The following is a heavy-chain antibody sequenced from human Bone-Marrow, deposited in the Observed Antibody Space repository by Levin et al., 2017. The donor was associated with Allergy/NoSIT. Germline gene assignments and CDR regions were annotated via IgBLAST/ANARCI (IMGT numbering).Heavy chain of an antibody. J-gene: IGHJ6*03. CDR1: GGSIRSDY. CDR2: FYHGRST. CDR3: TRLGPSSHYYYMDV. V-gene: IGHV4-59*08. Sequence: SQTLSLTCTVSGGSIRSDYWSWTRQSPGKGLEWIGYFYHGRSTKYNPSLKSRVTISIDTSRNQFSLKLTSVTAADTAVYYCTRLGPSSHYYYMDVWGKGTTVTVSS. D-gene: IGHD3-16*01.